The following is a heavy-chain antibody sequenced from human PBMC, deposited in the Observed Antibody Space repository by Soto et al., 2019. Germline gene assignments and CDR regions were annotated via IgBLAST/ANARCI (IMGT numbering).Heavy chain of an antibody. D-gene: IGHD2-21*01. J-gene: IGHJ3*01. CDR1: GGTFSTYT. CDR3: SVGSWSGETFDV. V-gene: IGHV1-69*02. Sequence: QVHLEQSGAEVKKPGSSVQVSCKAAGGTFSTYTLIWVRQAPGQGLEWMGRIIPMLTVTNSAQKFQGRVTLTADKSTSTAFMELTSLTADGRAVYYCSVGSWSGETFDVWGQGTMVTVSS. CDR2: IIPMLTVT.